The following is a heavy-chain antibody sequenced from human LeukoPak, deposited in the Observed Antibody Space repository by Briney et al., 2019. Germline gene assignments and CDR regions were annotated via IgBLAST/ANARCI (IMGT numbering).Heavy chain of an antibody. Sequence: GGSLRLSCAASGFTFSRFGMHWVRQAPGKGLEWVSAINGGTTLYADSVKGRFTISRDNSKNTLFLQMNSLRAEDTAVYYCAKDLREWLRTFDYWGQGSLVTVSS. D-gene: IGHD5-12*01. J-gene: IGHJ4*02. CDR3: AKDLREWLRTFDY. CDR1: GFTFSRFG. CDR2: INGGTT. V-gene: IGHV3-23*01.